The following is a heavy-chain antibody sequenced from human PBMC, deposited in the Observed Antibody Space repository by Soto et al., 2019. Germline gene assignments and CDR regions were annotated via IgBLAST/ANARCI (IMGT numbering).Heavy chain of an antibody. CDR2: IKSKTDGGTT. CDR1: GVTFTNAW. V-gene: IGHV3-15*01. Sequence: PXGALKLSCAAAGVTFTNAWMSWVRQAPGKGLEWVGHIKSKTDGGTTDYAAPVKGRFTISRDDSKNTLYLQMNSLKTEDTAVYYCNTDRSNDYYWGQGTLVTVS. CDR3: NTDRSNDYY. J-gene: IGHJ4*02. D-gene: IGHD3-16*01.